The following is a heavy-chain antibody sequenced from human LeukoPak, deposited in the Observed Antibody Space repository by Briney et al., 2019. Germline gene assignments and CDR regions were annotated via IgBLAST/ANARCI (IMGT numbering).Heavy chain of an antibody. CDR1: GFTFDDYA. CDR2: ISWNSGSI. D-gene: IGHD2-15*01. J-gene: IGHJ6*03. CDR3: AKGGGSGPPSYMDV. Sequence: PGRSLRLSCAASGFTFDDYAMHWVRQAPGKGLEGVSGISWNSGSIGYADSVKGRFTISRDNAKNSLYLQMNSLRAEDTALYYCAKGGGSGPPSYMDVWGKGTTVTVSS. V-gene: IGHV3-9*01.